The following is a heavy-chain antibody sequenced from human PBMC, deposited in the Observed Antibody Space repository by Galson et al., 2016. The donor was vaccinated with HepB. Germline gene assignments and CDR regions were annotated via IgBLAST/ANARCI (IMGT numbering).Heavy chain of an antibody. J-gene: IGHJ4*02. Sequence: SLRLSCAASGFTFSSYGMHWVRQAQGKGLEWVAVIWYDGSNEYYADSVKGRFTISRDNSKNTLYLQMNSLRAEDTAVYYCASLGSLGSFSRGLYWGQGTLVTVSS. CDR1: GFTFSSYG. V-gene: IGHV3-33*01. CDR3: ASLGSLGSFSRGLY. D-gene: IGHD3-10*01. CDR2: IWYDGSNE.